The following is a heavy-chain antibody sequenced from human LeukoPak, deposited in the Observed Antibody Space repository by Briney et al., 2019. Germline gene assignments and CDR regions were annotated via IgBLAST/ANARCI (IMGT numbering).Heavy chain of an antibody. J-gene: IGHJ4*02. CDR3: ARSGHDILTGYYLYYFDY. V-gene: IGHV1-46*01. Sequence: ASVKVSCKASGYTFTSYYMHWVRQAPGQGLEWMGIINPSGGSTSYAQKFQGRVTMTRDTSTSTVYMELSSVTAADTAVYYCARSGHDILTGYYLYYFDYWGQGTLVTVSS. CDR2: INPSGGST. CDR1: GYTFTSYY. D-gene: IGHD3-9*01.